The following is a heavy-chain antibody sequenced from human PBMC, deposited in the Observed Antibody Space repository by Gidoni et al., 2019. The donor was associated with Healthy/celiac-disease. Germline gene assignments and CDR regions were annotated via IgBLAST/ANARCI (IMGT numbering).Heavy chain of an antibody. CDR1: GGSFSGYY. V-gene: IGHV4-34*01. CDR2: INHSGST. CDR3: ARPNYGGTQYDY. D-gene: IGHD4-17*01. Sequence: QVQLQQWGAGLLKPSETLSLTCAVYGGSFSGYYWSWIRQPPGKGLEWIGEINHSGSTNYNPSLKSRVTISVDTSKNQFSLKLSSVTAADTAVYYCARPNYGGTQYDYWGQGTLVTVSS. J-gene: IGHJ4*02.